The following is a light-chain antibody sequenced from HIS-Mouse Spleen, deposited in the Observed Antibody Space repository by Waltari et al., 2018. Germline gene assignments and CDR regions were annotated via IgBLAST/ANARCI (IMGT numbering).Light chain of an antibody. J-gene: IGKJ5*01. CDR1: QSVSSY. CDR3: QQRSNWPPIT. Sequence: EIVLTQSPATLSLSPGERATLSCRASQSVSSYLAWYQQKPGQAPRLLIYDASNRATGIPARFSGSWSGTDFTLTISSLEPEDFAVYYCQQRSNWPPITFGQGTRLDIK. CDR2: DAS. V-gene: IGKV3-11*01.